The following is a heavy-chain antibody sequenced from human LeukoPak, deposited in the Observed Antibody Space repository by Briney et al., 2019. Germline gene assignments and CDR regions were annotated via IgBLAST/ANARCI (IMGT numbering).Heavy chain of an antibody. D-gene: IGHD6-13*01. J-gene: IGHJ4*02. V-gene: IGHV1-8*01. Sequence: ASVKVSCKASGYTFSSYDINWVRQAPGQGLEWMGWMNPNSGNTGYAQKFQGRVSMTSNTSISTAYMELSSLRSEDTAVYYCTRGLRREQQLLRAFDDWGQGTLVTVSS. CDR1: GYTFSSYD. CDR3: TRGLRREQQLLRAFDD. CDR2: MNPNSGNT.